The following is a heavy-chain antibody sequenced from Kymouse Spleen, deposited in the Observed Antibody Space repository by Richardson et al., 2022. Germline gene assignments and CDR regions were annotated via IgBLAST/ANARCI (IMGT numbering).Heavy chain of an antibody. Sequence: QLQLQESGPGLVKPSETLSLTCTVSGGSISSSSYYWGWIRQPPGKGLEWIGSIYYSGSTYYNPSLKSRVTISVDTSKNQFSLKLSSVTAADTAVYYCASITGTTTTTTVWTSGAKGPRSPSPQ. D-gene: IGHD1-20*01,IGHD1-7*01. CDR1: GGSISSSSYY. CDR3: ASITGTTTTTTVWTS. J-gene: IGHJ6*02. CDR2: IYYSGST. V-gene: IGHV4-39*01.